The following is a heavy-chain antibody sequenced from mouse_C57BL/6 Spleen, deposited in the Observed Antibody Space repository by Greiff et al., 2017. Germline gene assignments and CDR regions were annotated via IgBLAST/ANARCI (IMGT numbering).Heavy chain of an antibody. CDR3: ARPAYYSNYLDY. CDR2: ISSGSSTI. V-gene: IGHV5-17*01. Sequence: DVKLVESGGGLVKPGGSLKLSCAASGFTFSDYGMHWVRQAPEKGLEWVAYISSGSSTIYYADTVKGRFTISRDNAKNTLFLQMTRLRSEDTAMYYCARPAYYSNYLDYWGQGTTLTVSS. J-gene: IGHJ2*01. D-gene: IGHD2-5*01. CDR1: GFTFSDYG.